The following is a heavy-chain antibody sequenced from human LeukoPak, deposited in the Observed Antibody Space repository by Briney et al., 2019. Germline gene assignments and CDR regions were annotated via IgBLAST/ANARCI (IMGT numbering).Heavy chain of an antibody. D-gene: IGHD3-10*01. Sequence: SSETLSLTCTVSGASISTYYWSWIRQSPGKGLEWIGYLYSRGSPNYNPSLKRRVTISVDTSKNHFSLTLSSVTAADTAVYYCAILQPNSGEWAFDIWGQGTMVTVST. V-gene: IGHV4-59*01. CDR2: LYSRGSP. CDR1: GASISTYY. J-gene: IGHJ3*02. CDR3: AILQPNSGEWAFDI.